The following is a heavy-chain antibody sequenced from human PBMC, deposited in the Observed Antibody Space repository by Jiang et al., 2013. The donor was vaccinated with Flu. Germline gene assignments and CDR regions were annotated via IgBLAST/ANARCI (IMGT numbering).Heavy chain of an antibody. Sequence: SGAEVKKPGASVKVSCKASGYTFTSYGISWVRQAPGQGLEWMGWISAYNGNTNYAQKLQGRVTMTTDTSTSTAYMELRSLRSDDTAVYYCARDLVGYYDSKAHYYYYGMDVWGQGTTVTVSS. D-gene: IGHD3-22*01. V-gene: IGHV1-18*01. CDR3: ARDLVGYYDSKAHYYYYGMDV. CDR2: ISAYNGNT. J-gene: IGHJ6*02. CDR1: GYTFTSYG.